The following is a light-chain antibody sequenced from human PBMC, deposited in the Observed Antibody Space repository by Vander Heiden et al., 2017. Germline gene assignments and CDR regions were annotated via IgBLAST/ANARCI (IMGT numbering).Light chain of an antibody. V-gene: IGLV7-43*01. CDR1: TGAVASGNY. Sequence: QTVVTQEPSLTVSPGGTVTLTCASSTGAVASGNYPNWFQQKPGQAPRALIYSITNRHSWTPARFSGSLLGDKAALTLSGVQPEDEAEYYCLLYYDDGWVFGGGTKLTVL. J-gene: IGLJ3*02. CDR3: LLYYDDGWV. CDR2: SIT.